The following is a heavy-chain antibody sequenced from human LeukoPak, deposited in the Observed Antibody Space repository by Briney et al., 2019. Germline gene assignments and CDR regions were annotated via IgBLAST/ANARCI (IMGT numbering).Heavy chain of an antibody. CDR1: GGTFISYA. Sequence: ASVKVSCKASGGTFISYAISWVRQAPGQGLEWVGGIIPIFGTANYAQKFQGRVTITADESTSTAYMELSSLRSEDTAVYYCARDYSYGYFDYWGQGTLVTVSS. CDR3: ARDYSYGYFDY. J-gene: IGHJ4*02. CDR2: IIPIFGTA. D-gene: IGHD5-18*01. V-gene: IGHV1-69*13.